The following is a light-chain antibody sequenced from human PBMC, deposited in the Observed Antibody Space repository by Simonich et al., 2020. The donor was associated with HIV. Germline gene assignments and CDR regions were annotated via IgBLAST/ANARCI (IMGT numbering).Light chain of an antibody. CDR1: QSVSSN. V-gene: IGKV3-15*01. CDR2: GAS. J-gene: IGKJ1*01. Sequence: IVMTQSPASLSVSPGKSATLPGSASQSVSSNLAWYQKKPVQSPRLVISGASTRATGIPARLSGSGSGTEFTLTISSMQSEDFAVYYCQQYSKWSKTFGQGTKVEIK. CDR3: QQYSKWSKT.